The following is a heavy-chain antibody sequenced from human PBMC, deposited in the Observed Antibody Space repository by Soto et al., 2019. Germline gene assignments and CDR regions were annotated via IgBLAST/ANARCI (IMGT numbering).Heavy chain of an antibody. CDR3: ARYSYAYGLAV. CDR2: ISGNGNT. J-gene: IGHJ6*02. D-gene: IGHD5-18*01. V-gene: IGHV1-18*01. CDR1: GYKFTSYG. Sequence: GASVKVSCKASGYKFTSYGISWVRQAPGQGLEWMAWISGNGNTVYTQNFQDRVTLTADTSTTTAYMDLRSLRSDDTAVYYCARYSYAYGLAVWGQGTTVTVSS.